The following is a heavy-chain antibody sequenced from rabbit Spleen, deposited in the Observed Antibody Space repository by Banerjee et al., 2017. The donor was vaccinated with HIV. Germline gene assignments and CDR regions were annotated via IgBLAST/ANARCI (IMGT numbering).Heavy chain of an antibody. CDR1: GFSFSSNW. V-gene: IGHV1S45*01. J-gene: IGHJ2*01. CDR3: ARNYVNVFDP. D-gene: IGHD1-1*01. Sequence: QEQLEESGGGLVKPGGTLTLTCKASGFSFSSNWICWVRQAPGKGLEWIACIDTSDGDTDYANWPKGRFTISKTSSTTVTLQMTSLTAADTATYFCARNYVNVFDPRGPGTLVTVS. CDR2: IDTSDGDT.